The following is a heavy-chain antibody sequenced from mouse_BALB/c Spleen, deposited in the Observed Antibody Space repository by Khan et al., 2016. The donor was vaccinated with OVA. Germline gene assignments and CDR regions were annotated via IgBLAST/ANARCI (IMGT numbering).Heavy chain of an antibody. Sequence: VRLQQPGAEVVKPGAPVKLFCTASGFNIKDTYIHWVRQRPEQGLEWIGTIEAANGNTKYDPKFQGKATITADTFSNKAFLHLSSLTSEGTAVYYCARGGWSDAMDYWDQGSSFTVSS. V-gene: IGHV14-3*02. D-gene: IGHD1-1*02. J-gene: IGHJ4*01. CDR1: GFNIKDTY. CDR2: IEAANGNT. CDR3: ARGGWSDAMDY.